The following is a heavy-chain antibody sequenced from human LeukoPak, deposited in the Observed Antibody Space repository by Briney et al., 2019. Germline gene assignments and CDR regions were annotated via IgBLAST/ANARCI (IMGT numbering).Heavy chain of an antibody. Sequence: SETLSLTCTVSGGSISDYYWSWIRQPPGKGLEYIGYIYYSGSTNYNPSLKSRVTISLDTSKNQFSLKLTSVTAADTAVYYCARGETTMVGVRYWGQGTLVTVSS. J-gene: IGHJ4*02. V-gene: IGHV4-59*01. CDR1: GGSISDYY. CDR2: IYYSGST. CDR3: ARGETTMVGVRY. D-gene: IGHD3-10*02.